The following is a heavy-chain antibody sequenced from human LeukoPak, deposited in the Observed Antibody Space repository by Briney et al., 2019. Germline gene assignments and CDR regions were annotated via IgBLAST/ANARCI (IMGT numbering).Heavy chain of an antibody. Sequence: ASVKVSCKASGYTFTSYGISWVRQAPGQGLEWMGWISAYNGNTNYAQKLQGRVTMTTDTSTSTAYMELRSLRSDDTAVYYCARDPGNYYDSSGYFSRHYYYYGMDVWGKGTTVTVSS. CDR2: ISAYNGNT. CDR1: GYTFTSYG. D-gene: IGHD3-22*01. J-gene: IGHJ6*04. CDR3: ARDPGNYYDSSGYFSRHYYYYGMDV. V-gene: IGHV1-18*01.